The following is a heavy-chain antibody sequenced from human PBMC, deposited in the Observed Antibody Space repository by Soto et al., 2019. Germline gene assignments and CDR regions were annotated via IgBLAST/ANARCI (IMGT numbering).Heavy chain of an antibody. CDR1: GFTFSSYA. J-gene: IGHJ4*02. D-gene: IGHD6-19*01. V-gene: IGHV3-23*01. Sequence: GGSLRLSCAASGFTFSSYAMSWVRQAPGKGLEWVSAISGSGGSTYYADSVKGRFTISRDNSKNTLYLQMNSLRAEDTAVYYCANRRCDTVAGQLDYWGQGTLVTVSS. CDR2: ISGSGGST. CDR3: ANRRCDTVAGQLDY.